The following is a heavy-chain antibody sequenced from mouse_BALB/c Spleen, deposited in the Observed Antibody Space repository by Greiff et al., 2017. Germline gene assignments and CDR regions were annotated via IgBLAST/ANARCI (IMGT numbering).Heavy chain of an antibody. CDR1: GFTFSSYA. J-gene: IGHJ3*01. CDR3: ARGDGYYFAY. D-gene: IGHD2-3*01. CDR2: ISSGGST. V-gene: IGHV5-6-5*01. Sequence: EVHLVESGGGLVKPGGSLKLSCAASGFTFSSYAMSWVRQTPEKRLEWVASISSGGSTYYPDSVKGRFTISRDNARNILYLQMSSLRSEDTAMYYCARGDGYYFAYWGQGTLVTVSA.